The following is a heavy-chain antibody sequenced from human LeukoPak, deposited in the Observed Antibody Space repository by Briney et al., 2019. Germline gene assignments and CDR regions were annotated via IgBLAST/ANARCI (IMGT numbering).Heavy chain of an antibody. J-gene: IGHJ3*02. Sequence: ASVKVSCKASGYTFTGYYMHWVRQAPGQGLEWMGWINPNSGGTNYAQKLQGRVTMTRDTSITTAYMELSSLEYDDTAVYYCAKDFRDQWLVNAFHIWGQGTMVTVSS. D-gene: IGHD6-19*01. V-gene: IGHV1-2*02. CDR3: AKDFRDQWLVNAFHI. CDR1: GYTFTGYY. CDR2: INPNSGGT.